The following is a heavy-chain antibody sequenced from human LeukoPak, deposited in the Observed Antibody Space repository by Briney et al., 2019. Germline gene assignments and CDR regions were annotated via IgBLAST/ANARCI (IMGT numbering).Heavy chain of an antibody. CDR1: GGSISSYY. V-gene: IGHV4-59*01. Sequence: PSETLSLTCTVSGGSISSYYWSWIRQPPGKGLEWIGYIYYSGSTNYNPSLKSRVTISVDTSKNQFSLKLSSVTAADTAVYYCARLYYDFWSGYSDYYYYGMDVWGQGTTVTVSS. CDR3: ARLYYDFWSGYSDYYYYGMDV. CDR2: IYYSGST. D-gene: IGHD3-3*01. J-gene: IGHJ6*02.